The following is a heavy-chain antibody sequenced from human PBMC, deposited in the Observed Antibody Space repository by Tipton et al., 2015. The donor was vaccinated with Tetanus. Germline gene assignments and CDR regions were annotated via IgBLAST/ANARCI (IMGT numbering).Heavy chain of an antibody. V-gene: IGHV3-21*01. CDR2: ISSSSSYI. CDR1: GFTFSSYS. J-gene: IGHJ5*02. CDR3: ASERLGVYNWFDP. D-gene: IGHD7-27*01. Sequence: SLRLSCAASGFTFSSYSMNWVRQAPGKGLEWVSSISSSSSYIYYADPVKGRFTISRDNAKNSLYLQMNSLRAEDTAVYYCASERLGVYNWFDPWGQGTLVTVSS.